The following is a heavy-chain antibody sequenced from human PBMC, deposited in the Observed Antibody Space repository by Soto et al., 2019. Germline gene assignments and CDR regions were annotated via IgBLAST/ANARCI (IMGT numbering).Heavy chain of an antibody. Sequence: QAQLMQSGAEVKKPGSSVKVSCKASGGTFSGYAINWVRQAPGQGLEWMGGIIPLLGITDYGQKFQGRITIAADESTGTDYMDLRGLRSEDTAGYYCARDPRSITGTTSSEDFQHWGQGTLVSVSS. CDR1: GGTFSGYA. V-gene: IGHV1-69*01. J-gene: IGHJ1*01. D-gene: IGHD1-20*01. CDR3: ARDPRSITGTTSSEDFQH. CDR2: IIPLLGIT.